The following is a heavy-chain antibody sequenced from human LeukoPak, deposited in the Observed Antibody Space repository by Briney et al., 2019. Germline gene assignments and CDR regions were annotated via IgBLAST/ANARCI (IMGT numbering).Heavy chain of an antibody. V-gene: IGHV1-24*01. CDR2: FDPEDGET. CDR1: GYTLTELS. D-gene: IGHD3-3*01. Sequence: ASVTVSCKVSGYTLTELSMHWVRQAPGKGLEWMGGFDPEDGETIYAQKFQGRVTMTEDTSTDTAYMELSSLRSEDTAVYYCATGRITIFGVVPYYFDYWGQGTLVTVSS. J-gene: IGHJ4*02. CDR3: ATGRITIFGVVPYYFDY.